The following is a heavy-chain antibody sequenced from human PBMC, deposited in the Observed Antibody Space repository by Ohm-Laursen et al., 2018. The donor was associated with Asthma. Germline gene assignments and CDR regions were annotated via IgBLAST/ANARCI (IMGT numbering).Heavy chain of an antibody. CDR1: GDSISSGDNY. D-gene: IGHD6-13*01. CDR2: IYHTGNT. V-gene: IGHV4-39*01. Sequence: SDTLSLTCTVSGDSISSGDNYWSWIRQHPGKGLDWIGYIYHTGNTYYNPPLRSRVTISVDTAKDQFPLKLTSVTAADTAVYYCARHSAGPNYWGQGTLVTVSS. J-gene: IGHJ4*02. CDR3: ARHSAGPNY.